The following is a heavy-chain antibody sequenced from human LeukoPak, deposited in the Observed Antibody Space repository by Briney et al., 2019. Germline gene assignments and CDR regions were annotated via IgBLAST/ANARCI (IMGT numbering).Heavy chain of an antibody. J-gene: IGHJ4*02. CDR3: ARQGSNYVDY. CDR2: IYYSGST. D-gene: IGHD3-10*01. CDR1: GGSISSSSYY. V-gene: IGHV4-39*01. Sequence: SETLSLTCTVSGGSISSSSYYWGWIRQPPGKGLEWIGSIYYSGSTYYNPSLKSRVTISVDTSKNQFSLKLSSVTAADTAVYYCARQGSNYVDYWGQGTLVTVSS.